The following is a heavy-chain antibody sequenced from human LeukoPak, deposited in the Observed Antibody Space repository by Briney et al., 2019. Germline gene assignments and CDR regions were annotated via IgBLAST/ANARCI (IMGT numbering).Heavy chain of an antibody. V-gene: IGHV4-39*01. CDR1: GASISGDTYY. J-gene: IGHJ4*02. Sequence: SETLSLTCTVSGASISGDTYYWAWIRQPPGKGLEWIGSIYYSGLTYYNLSLKSRVTMSVDTAKRQFSLQLGSLTAADTAVYYCARLNHYSGTYYYPSFDHWGQGILVTVSS. CDR3: ARLNHYSGTYYYPSFDH. CDR2: IYYSGLT. D-gene: IGHD1-26*01.